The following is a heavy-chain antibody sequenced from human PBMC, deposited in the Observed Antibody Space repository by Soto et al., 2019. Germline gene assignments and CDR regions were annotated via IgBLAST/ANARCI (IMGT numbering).Heavy chain of an antibody. CDR3: ARDQPGYSYGYGLGY. D-gene: IGHD5-18*01. J-gene: IGHJ4*02. V-gene: IGHV3-21*01. CDR1: GLTFSSYS. CDR2: ISSSSSYT. Sequence: EVQLVESGGGLVKPGGSLRLSCAASGLTFSSYSMNWVRQAPGKGLEWVSSISSSSSYTYYADSVKGRFTISRDNAKNSLYLQMNSLRAEDTAVYYCARDQPGYSYGYGLGYWGQGTLVTVSS.